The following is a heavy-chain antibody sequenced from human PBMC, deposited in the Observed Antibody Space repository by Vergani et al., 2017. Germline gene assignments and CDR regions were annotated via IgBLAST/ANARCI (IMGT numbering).Heavy chain of an antibody. CDR1: GFTFSSYG. Sequence: QVQLVESGRGVVQPGRSLRLSCAASGFTFSSYGMHWVRQAQGKGMEWVAVISYDGSNKYYAASVKGLFTISRDNSKNTLYLQMNSLRAEDTAVYYCAKGSTTVTLEYFQHWGQGTLVTVSS. CDR2: ISYDGSNK. D-gene: IGHD4-17*01. V-gene: IGHV3-30*18. CDR3: AKGSTTVTLEYFQH. J-gene: IGHJ1*01.